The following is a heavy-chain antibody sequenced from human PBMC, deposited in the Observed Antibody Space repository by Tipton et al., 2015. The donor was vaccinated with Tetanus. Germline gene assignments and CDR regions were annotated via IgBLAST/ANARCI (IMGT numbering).Heavy chain of an antibody. J-gene: IGHJ4*02. D-gene: IGHD2-15*01. CDR1: GYTFTSYY. CDR3: ARGNDIVVVVAATPYYFDY. CDR2: INPSGGST. Sequence: QVQLVQSGAEVKKPGASVKVSCKASGYTFTSYYMHWVRQAPGQGLEWMGIINPSGGSTSYAQKFQGRVTMTRDTSTSTVYMELSSLRSEDTAVYYCARGNDIVVVVAATPYYFDYWGQGTLVTVSS. V-gene: IGHV1-46*01.